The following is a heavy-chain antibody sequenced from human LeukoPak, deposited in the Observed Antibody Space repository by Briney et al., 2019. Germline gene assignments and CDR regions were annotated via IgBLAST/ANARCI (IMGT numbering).Heavy chain of an antibody. Sequence: SGGSLRLSCAASGFTFSSYEMNWVRQAPGEGLQWVSYISSSGSTIYYADSVKGRFTISRDNAKNSLYLQMNSLRAEDTAVYYCARGSSFGELSHWGQGTLVTVSP. J-gene: IGHJ4*02. D-gene: IGHD3-10*01. CDR1: GFTFSSYE. V-gene: IGHV3-48*03. CDR3: ARGSSFGELSH. CDR2: ISSSGSTI.